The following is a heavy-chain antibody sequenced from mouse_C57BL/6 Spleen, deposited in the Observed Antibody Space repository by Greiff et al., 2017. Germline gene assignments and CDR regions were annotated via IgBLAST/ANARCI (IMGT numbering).Heavy chain of an antibody. J-gene: IGHJ4*01. V-gene: IGHV1-15*01. CDR3: TGDYGYSAADY. D-gene: IGHD2-2*01. CDR2: IDPGTGGT. Sequence: VQLQQSGAELVRPGASVTLSCKASGYTFTNYGMHWVKQRPVHGLEWIGDIDPGTGGTTYNEKFKGKAILTADKSSSTAYMELRSLTSEDSAVCSCTGDYGYSAADYWGQGTSVTVA. CDR1: GYTFTNYG.